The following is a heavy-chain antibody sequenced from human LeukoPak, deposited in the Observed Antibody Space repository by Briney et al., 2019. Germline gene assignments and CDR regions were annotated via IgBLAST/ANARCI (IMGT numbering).Heavy chain of an antibody. D-gene: IGHD5-24*01. CDR3: ARVFSEERGGDGYNYGFDP. CDR1: EFALERYT. CDR2: INHSGST. J-gene: IGHJ5*02. V-gene: IGHV4-34*01. Sequence: ESGGSLRLSCEVSEFALERYTMSWVRQAPGKGLEWIGEINHSGSTNYNPSLKSRVTISVDTSKNQFSLKLSSVTAADTAVYYCARVFSEERGGDGYNYGFDPWGQGTLVTVSS.